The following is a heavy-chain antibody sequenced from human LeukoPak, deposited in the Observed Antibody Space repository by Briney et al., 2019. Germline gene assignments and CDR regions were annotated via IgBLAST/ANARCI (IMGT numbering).Heavy chain of an antibody. J-gene: IGHJ4*02. CDR3: ARRWGYVDY. V-gene: IGHV4-39*01. CDR1: GGSISSSSYY. Sequence: ASETLSFTCTVSGGSISSSSYYWGWIRQPPGKGLEWIGSIYYSGSTYYNPSLKSRVTISVDTSKNQFSLKLSSVTAADTAVYYCARRWGYVDYWGQGTLVTVSS. CDR2: IYYSGST. D-gene: IGHD1-26*01.